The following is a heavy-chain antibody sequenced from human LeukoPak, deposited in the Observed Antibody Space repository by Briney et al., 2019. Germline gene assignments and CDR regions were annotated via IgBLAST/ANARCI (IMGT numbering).Heavy chain of an antibody. D-gene: IGHD3-22*01. Sequence: GGSLRLSCAASGFTFSNYWMHWVRQAPGKGLVWVSRINSDGINTSYADSVKGRFTISRDNAKNTLNLQMNSLRAEDTAVYYCARDLGQYYDTSDNWFDPWGQGTPVTVSS. J-gene: IGHJ5*02. CDR3: ARDLGQYYDTSDNWFDP. V-gene: IGHV3-74*01. CDR1: GFTFSNYW. CDR2: INSDGINT.